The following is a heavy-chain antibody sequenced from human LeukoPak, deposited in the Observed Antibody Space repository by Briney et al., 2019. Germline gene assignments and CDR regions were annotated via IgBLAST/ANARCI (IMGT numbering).Heavy chain of an antibody. CDR3: ARVRAAAGSFDY. V-gene: IGHV3-21*01. Sequence: GGSLRLSCAASGFTFSSYSMNWVRQAPGKGLEWVSSISSSSSYIYYADSVKGRFTISSDNAKNSLYLQMNSLRAEDTAVYYCARVRAAAGSFDYWGQGTLVTVSS. CDR2: ISSSSSYI. J-gene: IGHJ4*02. D-gene: IGHD6-13*01. CDR1: GFTFSSYS.